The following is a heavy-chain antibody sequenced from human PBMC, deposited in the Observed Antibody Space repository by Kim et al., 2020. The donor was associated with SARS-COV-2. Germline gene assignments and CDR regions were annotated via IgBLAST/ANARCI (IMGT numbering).Heavy chain of an antibody. CDR1: GFTFSDHY. V-gene: IGHV3-72*01. Sequence: GGSLRLSCAVSGFTFSDHYLDWVRQAPGKGLEWVGRSRSKANSYTTQYAASVKGRFTISRDDSKNSLYLQMNSLKTEDTAVYYCATSSYSSSWSLGQGTL. CDR2: SRSKANSYTT. CDR3: ATSSYSSSWS. D-gene: IGHD6-13*01. J-gene: IGHJ5*02.